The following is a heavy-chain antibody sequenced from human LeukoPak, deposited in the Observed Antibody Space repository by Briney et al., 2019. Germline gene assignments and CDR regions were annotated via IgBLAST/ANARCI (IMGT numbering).Heavy chain of an antibody. CDR3: AKYLSVKGPPYALEV. J-gene: IGHJ6*02. V-gene: IGHV3-23*01. CDR2: ISGSGDST. CDR1: EFTFRSYA. Sequence: GGSLRLSCAASEFTFRSYAMQWVRQAPGKGLEWVSGISGSGDSTFYADSVKGRLTISRDNSKNTLYLQMNSLRVEDTAVYYCAKYLSVKGPPYALEVWGQGTTVTVSS.